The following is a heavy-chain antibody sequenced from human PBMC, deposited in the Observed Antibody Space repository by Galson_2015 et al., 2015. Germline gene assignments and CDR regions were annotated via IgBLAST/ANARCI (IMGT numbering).Heavy chain of an antibody. CDR3: ARDRFGEPYYFDY. CDR1: GFTFSSYG. Sequence: SLRLSCAASGFTFSSYGMHWVRQAPGKGLEWVAVIWYDGSNKYYADSVKGRFTISRDNSKNTLYLQMNSLRAEDTAVYYCARDRFGEPYYFDYWGQGTLVTVSS. V-gene: IGHV3-33*01. D-gene: IGHD3-10*01. J-gene: IGHJ4*02. CDR2: IWYDGSNK.